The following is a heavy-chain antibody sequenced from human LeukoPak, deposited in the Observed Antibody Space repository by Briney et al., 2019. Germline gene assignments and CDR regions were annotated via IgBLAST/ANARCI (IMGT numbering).Heavy chain of an antibody. CDR3: ARDRVVVAASWFDP. Sequence: GGSLRLSCAASGFTFSSYGMHWVRQAPGKGLEWVAVISYDGSNKYYADSVKGRFTISRDNSKNTLYLQMNSLRAEDTAVYYCARDRVVVAASWFDPWGQGTLVTVSS. V-gene: IGHV3-30*03. CDR2: ISYDGSNK. D-gene: IGHD2-15*01. CDR1: GFTFSSYG. J-gene: IGHJ5*02.